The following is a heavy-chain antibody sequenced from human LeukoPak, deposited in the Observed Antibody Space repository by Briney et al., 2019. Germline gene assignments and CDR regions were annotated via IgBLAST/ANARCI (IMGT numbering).Heavy chain of an antibody. Sequence: GGSLRLSCAASGFTFSSYAMSWVRQAPGKGLEWVSTISGSDGSTYYADSLKGRFTISRDNSKNTLYLQMNSLRAEDTAVYFCAKESAVIGIPYFDYWGQGSLVTVSS. D-gene: IGHD2-21*01. CDR1: GFTFSSYA. J-gene: IGHJ4*02. CDR3: AKESAVIGIPYFDY. CDR2: ISGSDGST. V-gene: IGHV3-23*01.